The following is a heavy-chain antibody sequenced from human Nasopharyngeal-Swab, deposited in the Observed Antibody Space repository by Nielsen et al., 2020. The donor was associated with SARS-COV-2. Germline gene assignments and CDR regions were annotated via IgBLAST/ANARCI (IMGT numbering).Heavy chain of an antibody. Sequence: VRQAPGKGLEWLSYISTSGSTVYYADSVKGRFTISRDNAENSLYLQMNSLRDEDTAVYYCARDRWSGGIVVVPAAKDVWGKGTTVTVSS. CDR2: ISTSGSTV. D-gene: IGHD2-2*01. V-gene: IGHV3-48*02. J-gene: IGHJ6*04. CDR3: ARDRWSGGIVVVPAAKDV.